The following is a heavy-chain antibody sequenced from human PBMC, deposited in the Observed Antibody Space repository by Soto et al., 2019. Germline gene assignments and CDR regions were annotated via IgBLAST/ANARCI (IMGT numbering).Heavy chain of an antibody. V-gene: IGHV1-69*01. Sequence: QVQLVQSGAEVKKPGSSVKVSCKASGGTFSSYAISWVRQAPGQGLEWMGGIIPIFGTANYAQKFQGRVRITADESTSTAYMELSSLRSEDTAVYYCARNVVSGDYDLWSAMEGYFDYWGQGTLVTVSS. J-gene: IGHJ4*02. D-gene: IGHD3-3*01. CDR1: GGTFSSYA. CDR2: IIPIFGTA. CDR3: ARNVVSGDYDLWSAMEGYFDY.